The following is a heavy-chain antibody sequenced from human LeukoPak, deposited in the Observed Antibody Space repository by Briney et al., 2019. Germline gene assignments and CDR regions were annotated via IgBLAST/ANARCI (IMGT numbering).Heavy chain of an antibody. D-gene: IGHD3/OR15-3a*01. CDR3: ARGTGRNSDRFDY. V-gene: IGHV3-33*01. Sequence: GGSLRLSCAASGFTFSGSGMHWVCQAPGKGLEGVAVIWYDGSNEYYADSVKGRFIISRDNSKNTLYLQMNSPRVEDTGVYYCARGTGRNSDRFDYWGQGTLVTVSS. J-gene: IGHJ4*02. CDR2: IWYDGSNE. CDR1: GFTFSGSG.